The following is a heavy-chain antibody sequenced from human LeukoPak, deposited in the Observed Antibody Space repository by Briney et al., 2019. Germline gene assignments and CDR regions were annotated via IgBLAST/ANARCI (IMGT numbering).Heavy chain of an antibody. Sequence: GGSLRLSCAASGFTFSSYSMNWVRQAPGKGLEWVSYISSSSSSIYYADSVKGRFTISRDNAKNSLYLQMNSLRDEDTAVYYCARGLGDIVLMVYALGSYFDYWGQGTLVTVSS. J-gene: IGHJ4*02. CDR3: ARGLGDIVLMVYALGSYFDY. V-gene: IGHV3-48*02. CDR1: GFTFSSYS. D-gene: IGHD2-8*01. CDR2: ISSSSSSI.